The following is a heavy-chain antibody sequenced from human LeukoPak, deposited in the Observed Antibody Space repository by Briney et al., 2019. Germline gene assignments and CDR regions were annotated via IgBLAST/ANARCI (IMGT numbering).Heavy chain of an antibody. Sequence: SVKVSCKASGGTFSSYAISWVRQAPGQGLEWMGGIIPIFGTANYAQKLQGRVTITTDESTSTAYMELSSLRSEDTAVYYCARDDDCGGDCPLDYWGQGTLVTVSS. CDR1: GGTFSSYA. J-gene: IGHJ4*02. CDR3: ARDDDCGGDCPLDY. D-gene: IGHD2-21*02. V-gene: IGHV1-69*05. CDR2: IIPIFGTA.